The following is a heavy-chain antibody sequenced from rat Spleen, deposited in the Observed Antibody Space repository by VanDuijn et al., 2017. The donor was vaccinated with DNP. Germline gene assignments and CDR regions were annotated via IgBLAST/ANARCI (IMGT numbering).Heavy chain of an antibody. CDR3: TSNPHIRTAAPFDY. Sequence: EVQLVESGGGLVQPGRSLKLSCAASGFTFSNYGMAWVRQAPTKGLEWVATIGYDGNSTYYRDSVKGRFTISRDNAKSTLYLQVNSLRSEDTATYYCTSNPHIRTAAPFDYWGQGAMVTVSS. CDR2: IGYDGNST. V-gene: IGHV5-29*01. D-gene: IGHD3-8*01. J-gene: IGHJ2*01. CDR1: GFTFSNYG.